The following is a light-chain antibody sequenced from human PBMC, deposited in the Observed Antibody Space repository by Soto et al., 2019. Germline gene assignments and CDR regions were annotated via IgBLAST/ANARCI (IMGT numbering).Light chain of an antibody. V-gene: IGKV1-39*01. CDR1: ESISNY. J-gene: IGKJ4*01. Sequence: DIQMTQSPSSLSASVGDRVTITCRASESISNYFNWYQQKPGKAPKHLIYAASSLQSGVPSRFNGSESGTDFTLTISGLQPEDSATYFCQQSYTTPLTFGGGTKVDIK. CDR3: QQSYTTPLT. CDR2: AAS.